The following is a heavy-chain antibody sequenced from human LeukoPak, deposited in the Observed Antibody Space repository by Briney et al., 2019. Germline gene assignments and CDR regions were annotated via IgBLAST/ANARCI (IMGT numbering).Heavy chain of an antibody. J-gene: IGHJ6*02. CDR3: AREGTNYYYYGMDV. Sequence: GGSLRLSCAASGFTFSSYSMNWVRQAPGKGLEWVSSISSSSSYIYYADSVKGRFTISRDNAKNSLYLRMNSLRAEDTAVYYCAREGTNYYYYGMDVWGQGTTVTVSS. V-gene: IGHV3-21*01. D-gene: IGHD3-10*01. CDR1: GFTFSSYS. CDR2: ISSSSSYI.